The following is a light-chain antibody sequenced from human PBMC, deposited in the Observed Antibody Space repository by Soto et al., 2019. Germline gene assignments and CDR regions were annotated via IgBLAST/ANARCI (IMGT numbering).Light chain of an antibody. J-gene: IGKJ5*01. V-gene: IGKV3-20*01. CDR1: QSVSNNY. Sequence: ELLLAQSAGTLSLSKGERATLSCRASQSVSNNYLAWYQQKPGQAPRLRIYGASNRATVIPDRFSGSGSWTDFTLDISRLEPEDLAVYDCQQYGSSPIPFSQETRLEIK. CDR2: GAS. CDR3: QQYGSSPIP.